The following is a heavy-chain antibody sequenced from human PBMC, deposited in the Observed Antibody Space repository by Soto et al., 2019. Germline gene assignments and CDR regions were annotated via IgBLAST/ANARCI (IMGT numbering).Heavy chain of an antibody. CDR3: ARGYPNYYGSNGFDF. CDR2: IIPIFGTA. Sequence: GASVPLSCQDSRGVLGRCASSCVRQAQRQGLEWMGGIIPIFGTANYAQKFQGRVTITADESTSTAYMELSSLRSEDTAVYYFARGYPNYYGSNGFDFWGQRNWGTGSS. V-gene: IGHV1-69*01. D-gene: IGHD3-10*01. J-gene: IGHJ4*01. CDR1: RGVLGRCA.